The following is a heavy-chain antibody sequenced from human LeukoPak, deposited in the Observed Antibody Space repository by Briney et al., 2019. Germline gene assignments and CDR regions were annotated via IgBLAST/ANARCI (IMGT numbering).Heavy chain of an antibody. CDR2: ISGSGGST. CDR1: GFTFRSYA. D-gene: IGHD6-6*01. Sequence: PGGSLRLSXAASGFTFRSYAMSWVRQAPGKGLEWVSAISGSGGSTYYADSVKGRFTISRDNSKNTLYLQMNSLRAEDTAVYYCAKTIIAARPHYFDYWGQGTLVTVSS. CDR3: AKTIIAARPHYFDY. J-gene: IGHJ4*02. V-gene: IGHV3-23*01.